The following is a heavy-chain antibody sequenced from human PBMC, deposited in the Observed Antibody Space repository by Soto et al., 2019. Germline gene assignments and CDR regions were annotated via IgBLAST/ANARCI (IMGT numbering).Heavy chain of an antibody. J-gene: IGHJ4*02. V-gene: IGHV3-7*01. CDR3: ARTDTGNYGYFDS. CDR1: GFTLSRFW. CDR2: INQDGSQT. Sequence: GGSLRLSCAASGFTLSRFWMSWVRQAPGKGLEWVANINQDGSQTPYVDSVKGRFTVSRDNAKNSVFLQISSLRVEDTAVYFCARTDTGNYGYFDSWAQGILVHRLL. D-gene: IGHD3-16*01.